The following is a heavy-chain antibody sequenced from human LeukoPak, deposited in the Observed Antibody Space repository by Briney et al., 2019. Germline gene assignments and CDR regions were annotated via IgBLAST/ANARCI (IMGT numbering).Heavy chain of an antibody. CDR2: ISSNSTTI. J-gene: IGHJ3*02. D-gene: IGHD3-16*02. CDR1: GFTFSSYS. Sequence: PGGSLRLSCAASGFTFSSYSMNWVRQAPGKGLEWISYISSNSTTIFYADSVKGRFTISRDDAKNSLFLQMNSLRAEDTAVYYCVSGNDPDYVWGTYRLDAFDIWGEGTMVIVSS. V-gene: IGHV3-48*04. CDR3: VSGNDPDYVWGTYRLDAFDI.